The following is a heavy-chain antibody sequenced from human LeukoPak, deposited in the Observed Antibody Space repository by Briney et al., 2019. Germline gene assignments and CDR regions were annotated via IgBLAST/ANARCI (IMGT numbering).Heavy chain of an antibody. V-gene: IGHV1-2*02. D-gene: IGHD1-7*01. Sequence: ASVKVSCRASGYTFTGYYMHWVRQAPGQGLEWMGWINPNSGGTNYAQKFQGRVTMTRDTSISTAYMELSRLRSDDTAVYYCARDRLPYNWNYYDAFDIWGQGAMVTVSS. CDR1: GYTFTGYY. J-gene: IGHJ3*02. CDR2: INPNSGGT. CDR3: ARDRLPYNWNYYDAFDI.